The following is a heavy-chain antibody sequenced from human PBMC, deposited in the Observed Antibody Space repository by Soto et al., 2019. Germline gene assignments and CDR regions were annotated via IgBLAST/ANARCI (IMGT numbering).Heavy chain of an antibody. CDR3: ARDRGGYNYFDY. V-gene: IGHV3-33*01. D-gene: IGHD3-22*01. J-gene: IGHJ4*02. Sequence: QVQLVESGGGVVQPGRSLRLSCAASGFTFTNYGIHWVRQTPGKGLEWVAVIWYDGGNKYFADSVKGRFTISRDNSKNTPYLEMNSVRAEDTAVYFCARDRGGYNYFDYWGQGTLVTVSP. CDR2: IWYDGGNK. CDR1: GFTFTNYG.